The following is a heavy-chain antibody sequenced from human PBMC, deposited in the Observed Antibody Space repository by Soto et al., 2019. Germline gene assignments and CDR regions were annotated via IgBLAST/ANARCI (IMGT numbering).Heavy chain of an antibody. CDR3: ARVRTRTGPWHYYYYYGMDV. V-gene: IGHV1-46*01. J-gene: IGHJ6*02. Sequence: ASVKVSCKASGYTFTSYYMHWVRQAPGQGLEWMGIINPSGGSTSYAQKFQGRVTMTRDTSTSTVYMELSSLRSEDTAVYYCARVRTRTGPWHYYYYYGMDVWGQGTTVTVSS. CDR2: INPSGGST. CDR1: GYTFTSYY. D-gene: IGHD1-1*01.